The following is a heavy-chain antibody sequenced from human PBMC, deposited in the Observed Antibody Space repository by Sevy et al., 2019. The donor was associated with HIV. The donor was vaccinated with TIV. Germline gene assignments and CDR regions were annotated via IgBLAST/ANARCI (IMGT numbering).Heavy chain of an antibody. V-gene: IGHV3-30-3*01. CDR3: ARSRSYYDFWSGYGGYFDY. Sequence: GGSLRLSCAASGFTFSSYAMHWVRQAPGKGLEWVAVISYDGSNKYYADSVKGRFTISRDNSKNTLYPQMNSLRAEDTAVYYCARSRSYYDFWSGYGGYFDYWGQGTLVTVSS. D-gene: IGHD3-3*01. CDR1: GFTFSSYA. CDR2: ISYDGSNK. J-gene: IGHJ4*02.